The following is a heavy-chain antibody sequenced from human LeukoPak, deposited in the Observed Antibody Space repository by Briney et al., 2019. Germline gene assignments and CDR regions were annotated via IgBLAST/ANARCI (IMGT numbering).Heavy chain of an antibody. D-gene: IGHD3-22*01. CDR2: MCGTAGCT. CDR1: GFTFYMYA. J-gene: IGHJ5*01. Sequence: GGSLRLSCQASGFTFYMYAMSWVRQAPGKGLEWVASMCGTAGCTFYPDSVKGRFTISRDNSKNVLYMRMNSLTAEDTAIYYCAKDRPNFHENSGHYYRRDGDSWGQGTLVTVSS. CDR3: AKDRPNFHENSGHYYRRDGDS. V-gene: IGHV3-23*01.